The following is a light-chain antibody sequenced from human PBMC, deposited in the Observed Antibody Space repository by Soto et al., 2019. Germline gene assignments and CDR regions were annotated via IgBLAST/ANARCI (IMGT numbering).Light chain of an antibody. CDR2: VAS. J-gene: IGKJ1*01. Sequence: DITLTQSPAALSASVGDRVPITCRASQSISSYLNWYQQKPGKAPKLLIYVASNLQSGVPSRFSGSGSGTDFTLTISSLQPEDIATYYCQESYSTSFGQRTKVDI. CDR1: QSISSY. V-gene: IGKV1-39*01. CDR3: QESYSTS.